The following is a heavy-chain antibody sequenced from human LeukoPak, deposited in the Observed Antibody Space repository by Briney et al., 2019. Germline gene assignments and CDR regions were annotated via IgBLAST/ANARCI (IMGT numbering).Heavy chain of an antibody. V-gene: IGHV3-48*04. CDR1: GFTFSTYA. CDR2: ISSSGSTR. D-gene: IGHD1-26*01. CDR3: ARDGRGPHDY. Sequence: GGSLRLSCVASGFTFSTYAMGWVRQAPGKGLEWVSYISSSGSTRYYPDSVKGRFTISRDNAKNSLYLQMNSLRAEDTAVYYCARDGRGPHDYWGQGTLVTVSS. J-gene: IGHJ4*02.